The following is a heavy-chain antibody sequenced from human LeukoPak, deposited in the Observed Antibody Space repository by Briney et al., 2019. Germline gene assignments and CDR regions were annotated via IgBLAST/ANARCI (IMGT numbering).Heavy chain of an antibody. V-gene: IGHV1-46*01. CDR1: GYTFTSSG. Sequence: GASVKVSCKASGYTFTSSGISWVRQAPGQGLEWMGIINPSGGSTSYAQKFQGRVTMTRDMSTSTVYMELSSLRSEDTAVYYCARRAPLHPGNYYDSSGYPRNSRVEAFDIWGQGTMVTVSS. J-gene: IGHJ3*02. CDR2: INPSGGST. CDR3: ARRAPLHPGNYYDSSGYPRNSRVEAFDI. D-gene: IGHD3-22*01.